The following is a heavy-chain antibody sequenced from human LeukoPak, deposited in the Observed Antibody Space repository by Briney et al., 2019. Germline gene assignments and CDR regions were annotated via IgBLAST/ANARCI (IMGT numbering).Heavy chain of an antibody. J-gene: IGHJ4*02. CDR3: ARGNGYSTSGYVDY. CDR1: GFTFDDYA. CDR2: ISWNSGSI. V-gene: IGHV3-9*03. Sequence: GRSLRLSCAASGFTFDDYAMHWVRQAPGKGLEWVSGISWNSGSIVYADSVKGRFTISRDRTKNSLYLQMNSLRAEDMALYYCARGNGYSTSGYVDYWGQGTLVTVSS. D-gene: IGHD6-13*01.